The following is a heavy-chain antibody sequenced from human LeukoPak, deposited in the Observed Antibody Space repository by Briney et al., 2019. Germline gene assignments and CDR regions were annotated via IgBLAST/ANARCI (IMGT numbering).Heavy chain of an antibody. CDR2: INPNSGGT. Sequence: GASVKVSCKASGYTFTGYYMHWVRQAPGQGLEWMGWINPNSGGTNYAQKFQGRVTMTRDTSISTAYMELSRLRSDDTAVYYCARDLRGVIRYFDYWGQGTLVTVSS. V-gene: IGHV1-2*02. CDR1: GYTFTGYY. J-gene: IGHJ4*02. D-gene: IGHD3-10*01. CDR3: ARDLRGVIRYFDY.